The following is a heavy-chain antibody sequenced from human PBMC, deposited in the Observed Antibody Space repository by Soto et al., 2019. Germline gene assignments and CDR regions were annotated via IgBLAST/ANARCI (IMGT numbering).Heavy chain of an antibody. CDR1: VYSFTSYW. CDR3: ARSPRSSPYFDY. CDR2: IYPGDHET. D-gene: IGHD6-13*01. J-gene: IGHJ4*02. V-gene: IGHV5-51*01. Sequence: GESLKISCKGSVYSFTSYWIGWVRQMPGKGLERMGIIYPGDHETRYSPSFHGKVTISADKSINTAYLQWNSLEASDTAFYFCARSPRSSPYFDYWGQGALVTVSS.